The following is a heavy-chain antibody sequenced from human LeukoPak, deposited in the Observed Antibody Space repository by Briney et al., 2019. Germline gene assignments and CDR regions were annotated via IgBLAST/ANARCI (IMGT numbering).Heavy chain of an antibody. D-gene: IGHD3-22*01. J-gene: IGHJ4*02. Sequence: GGSLRLSCAASGFTFSSYGMHWVRQAPGKGLEWVAVISYDGSNKYYADSVKGRFTISRDNSKNTLYLQMNSLRAEDTAVYYCARDVDPSSGIALDYWGQGTLVTVSS. CDR3: ARDVDPSSGIALDY. CDR1: GFTFSSYG. CDR2: ISYDGSNK. V-gene: IGHV3-30*03.